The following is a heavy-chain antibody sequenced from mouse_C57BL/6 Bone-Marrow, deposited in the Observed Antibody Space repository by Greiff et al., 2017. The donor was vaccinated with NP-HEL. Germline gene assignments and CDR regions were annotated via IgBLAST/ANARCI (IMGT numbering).Heavy chain of an antibody. J-gene: IGHJ4*01. Sequence: QVHVKQSGAELARPGASVKMSCKASGYTFTSYTMHWVKQRPGQGLEWIGYINPSSGYTKYNQKFKDKATLTADKSSSTAYMQLSSLTSEDSAVYYCARPLFTTVDAMDYWGQGTSVTVSS. CDR3: ARPLFTTVDAMDY. CDR1: GYTFTSYT. V-gene: IGHV1-4*01. CDR2: INPSSGYT. D-gene: IGHD1-1*01.